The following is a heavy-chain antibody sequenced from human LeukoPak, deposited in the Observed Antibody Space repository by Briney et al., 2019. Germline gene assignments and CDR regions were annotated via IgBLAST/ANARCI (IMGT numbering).Heavy chain of an antibody. D-gene: IGHD5-18*01. V-gene: IGHV1-2*02. J-gene: IGHJ4*02. CDR2: INPDSGGT. CDR1: GYTFTGYY. Sequence: ASVKVSCQASGYTFTGYYMHWVRQAPGQGLEWMGWINPDSGGTNCAPKFQGRVTMTRDTSISTAYMELSRLTSDDTAVYYCTRANVHTAMPYDYWGQGALVTVSS. CDR3: TRANVHTAMPYDY.